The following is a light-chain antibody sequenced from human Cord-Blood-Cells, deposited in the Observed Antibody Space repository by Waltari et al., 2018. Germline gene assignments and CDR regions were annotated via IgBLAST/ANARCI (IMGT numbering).Light chain of an antibody. J-gene: IGLJ1*01. Sequence: QSALTQPRSVSGSPGQSVTISCTGTSSDVCGYNSVSWYQQHPGKAPKLMIYDVSKRPSGVPDRVSGSKSGNTASLTISGLQAEDEADYYCCSYAGSYVFGTGTKVTVL. CDR3: CSYAGSYV. V-gene: IGLV2-11*01. CDR2: DVS. CDR1: SSDVCGYNS.